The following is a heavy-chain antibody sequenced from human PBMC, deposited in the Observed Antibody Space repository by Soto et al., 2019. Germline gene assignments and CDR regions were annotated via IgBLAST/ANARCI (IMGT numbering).Heavy chain of an antibody. Sequence: QITLKESGPTLVKPTQTLTLTCTFSGFSLSTSGVGVSWIRQPPGKALEWLALIYWDDDKRYSPSLKSRLTITKDTSKNQVVLTMTNMDPVDTDTYYCAHSSVLDYYGSGTSWFDHWGQGTLVTVSS. V-gene: IGHV2-5*02. CDR3: AHSSVLDYYGSGTSWFDH. CDR1: GFSLSTSGVG. CDR2: IYWDDDK. J-gene: IGHJ5*02. D-gene: IGHD3-10*01.